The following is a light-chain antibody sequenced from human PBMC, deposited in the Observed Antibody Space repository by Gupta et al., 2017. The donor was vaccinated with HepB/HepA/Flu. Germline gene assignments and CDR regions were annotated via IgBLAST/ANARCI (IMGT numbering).Light chain of an antibody. V-gene: IGKV1-9*01. CDR3: QQLDSYPIT. J-gene: IGKJ5*01. CDR1: QVITNY. Sequence: DIQLIQSPSFLSASVGDRVTMTCRASQVITNYVAWYQQKPGKAPKLLIYATSTLQSGVPSRFSGSGSETEFTLTISSLQPEDFATYYCQQLDSYPITFGQGTRLEIK. CDR2: ATS.